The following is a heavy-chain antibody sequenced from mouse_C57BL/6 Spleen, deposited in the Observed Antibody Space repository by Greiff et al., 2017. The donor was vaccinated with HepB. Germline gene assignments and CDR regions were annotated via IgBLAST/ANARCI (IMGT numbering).Heavy chain of an antibody. Sequence: EVKLVESGGGLVKPGGSLKLSCAASGFTFSDYGMHWVRQAPEKGLEWVAYISSGSSTIYYADTVKGRFTISRDNAKNTLFLQMTSLRSEDTAMYYCARPNWDGGYYFDYWGQGTTLTVSS. CDR2: ISSGSSTI. D-gene: IGHD4-1*01. CDR3: ARPNWDGGYYFDY. V-gene: IGHV5-17*01. J-gene: IGHJ2*01. CDR1: GFTFSDYG.